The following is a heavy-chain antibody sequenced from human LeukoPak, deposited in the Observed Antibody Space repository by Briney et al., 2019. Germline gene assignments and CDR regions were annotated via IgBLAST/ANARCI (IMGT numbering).Heavy chain of an antibody. D-gene: IGHD6-13*01. CDR3: ARLIPAAASGSWFDP. Sequence: PSETLSLTCTVSGGSISNYYWSWIRQPAGKGLEWIGRIYTSGSTNYNPSLKSRVTVSVDTSKNQFSLKLSSVTAADTAIYYCARLIPAAASGSWFDPWGPGTLVTVSS. V-gene: IGHV4-4*07. J-gene: IGHJ5*02. CDR1: GGSISNYY. CDR2: IYTSGST.